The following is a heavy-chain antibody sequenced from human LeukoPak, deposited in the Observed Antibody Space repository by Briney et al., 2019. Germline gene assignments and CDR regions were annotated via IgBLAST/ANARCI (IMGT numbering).Heavy chain of an antibody. D-gene: IGHD6-19*01. CDR1: GFTFSSYA. J-gene: IGHJ3*02. Sequence: GGSLRLSCAASGFTFSSYAMSWVRQAPGKGLEWVSAISGSGGSTYYADSVKGRFTISRDNSKNALYLQMNSLRAEDTAVYYCAKDHPRIAVADDAFDIWGQGTMVTVSS. CDR2: ISGSGGST. CDR3: AKDHPRIAVADDAFDI. V-gene: IGHV3-23*01.